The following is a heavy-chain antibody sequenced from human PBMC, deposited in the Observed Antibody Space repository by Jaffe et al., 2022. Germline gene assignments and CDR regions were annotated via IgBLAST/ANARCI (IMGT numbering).Heavy chain of an antibody. J-gene: IGHJ4*02. CDR3: ARDPPIKGERTYYDFWSGEVDY. CDR1: GFTFSSYW. CDR2: INSDGSST. D-gene: IGHD3-3*01. V-gene: IGHV3-74*01. Sequence: EVQLVESGGGLVQPGGSLRLSCAASGFTFSSYWMHWVRQAPGKGLVWVSRINSDGSSTSYADSVKGRFTISRDNAKNTLYLQMNSLRAEDTAVYYCARDPPIKGERTYYDFWSGEVDYWGQGTLVTVSS.